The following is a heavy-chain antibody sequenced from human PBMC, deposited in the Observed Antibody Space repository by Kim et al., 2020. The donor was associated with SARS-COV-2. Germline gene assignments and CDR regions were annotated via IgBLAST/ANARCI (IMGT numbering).Heavy chain of an antibody. J-gene: IGHJ6*02. V-gene: IGHV4-4*02. Sequence: PSLKSRVTISVDKSKNQFSLKLSSVTAADTAVYYCARGSTITYYYYGMDVWGQGTTVTVSS. D-gene: IGHD3-10*01. CDR3: ARGSTITYYYYGMDV.